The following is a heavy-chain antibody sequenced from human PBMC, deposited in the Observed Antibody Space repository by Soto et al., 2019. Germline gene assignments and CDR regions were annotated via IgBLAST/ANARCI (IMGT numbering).Heavy chain of an antibody. V-gene: IGHV5-51*01. CDR2: IYPGDSDT. CDR3: ARTSAAGKYYYGMDV. J-gene: IGHJ6*02. D-gene: IGHD6-13*01. CDR1: RYSFSIYW. Sequence: GVSLKISRTCSRYSFSIYWIAGVRQMPGKGLEWMGIIYPGDSDTRYSPSFQGQVTISADKSISTAYLQWSSLKASDTAMYYCARTSAAGKYYYGMDVWGQGTTVTVSS.